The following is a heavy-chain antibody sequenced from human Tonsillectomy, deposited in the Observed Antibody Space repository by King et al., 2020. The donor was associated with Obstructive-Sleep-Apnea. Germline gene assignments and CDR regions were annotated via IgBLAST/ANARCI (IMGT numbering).Heavy chain of an antibody. V-gene: IGHV3-74*01. CDR2: INCDGSGT. J-gene: IGHJ3*02. D-gene: IGHD3-22*01. Sequence: VQLVESGGGLVQPGGSLRLSCAASGFTFSSYWMHWVRQAPGKGLVWVSRINCDGSGTTYAVSVKGRFTISRDNAKNTLYLQMNSLRAEDTAVYYCARMSFTMIVVVNAFDIWGQGTMVTVSS. CDR3: ARMSFTMIVVVNAFDI. CDR1: GFTFSSYW.